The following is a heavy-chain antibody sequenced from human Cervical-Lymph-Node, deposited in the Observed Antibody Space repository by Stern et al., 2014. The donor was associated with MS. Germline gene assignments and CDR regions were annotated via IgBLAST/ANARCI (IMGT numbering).Heavy chain of an antibody. CDR3: VRQVTVRSRFDY. J-gene: IGHJ4*02. CDR2: IDDTGRT. Sequence: QLQLQESGPGLVKPSETLSRTCTVSGGSISSSYYWGWIRQSSGKGLEWVGSIDDTGRTFYKPSLKSRFTNSGETSNNQFSLKLSSVTAADTAVYYCVRQVTVRSRFDYWGQGTLVTVSS. D-gene: IGHD4-11*01. CDR1: GGSISSSYY. V-gene: IGHV4-39*01.